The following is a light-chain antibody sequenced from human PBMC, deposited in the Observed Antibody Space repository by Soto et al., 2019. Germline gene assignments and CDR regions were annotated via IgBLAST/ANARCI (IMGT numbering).Light chain of an antibody. J-gene: IGLJ2*01. CDR2: DVS. V-gene: IGLV2-14*01. CDR1: SSDVGGYNY. Sequence: QSALTQPASVSGSPGQSITISCTGTSSDVGGYNYVSWYQQHPGKAPQLMIYDVSNRPSGVSNRFSGSKSGNTASLSISGLQAEHESDYYCSSYTSSSTQVVFGGGTNVTVL. CDR3: SSYTSSSTQVV.